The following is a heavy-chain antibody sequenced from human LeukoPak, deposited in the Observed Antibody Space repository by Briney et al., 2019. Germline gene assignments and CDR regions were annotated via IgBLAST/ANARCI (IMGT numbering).Heavy chain of an antibody. CDR2: IYYSGGT. V-gene: IGHV4-30-4*08. CDR1: GGSISSGDYY. D-gene: IGHD2-2*01. J-gene: IGHJ4*02. CDR3: ARGVPAARSVCDY. Sequence: SETLSLTCTVSGGSISSGDYYWSWIRQPPGKGLEWIGYIYYSGGTYYNPSLKSRVTISVDTSKNQFSLKLSSVTAADTAVYYCARGVPAARSVCDYWGQGTLVTVSS.